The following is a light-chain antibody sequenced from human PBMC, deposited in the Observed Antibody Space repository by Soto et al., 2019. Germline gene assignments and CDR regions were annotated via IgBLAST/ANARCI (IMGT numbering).Light chain of an antibody. Sequence: EIVLTQSPATLSLSPGERATLSCRVSQSVSSYLAWYQQKPGQPPRLLIYDASNRAAGIPARFSGSGSGTDFTLTISSLEPEDFALYYCHQRSNWPLTFGGGTKVEIK. V-gene: IGKV3-11*01. CDR3: HQRSNWPLT. CDR2: DAS. J-gene: IGKJ4*01. CDR1: QSVSSY.